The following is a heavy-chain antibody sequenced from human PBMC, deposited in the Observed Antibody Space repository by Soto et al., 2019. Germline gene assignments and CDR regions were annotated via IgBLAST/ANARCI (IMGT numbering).Heavy chain of an antibody. CDR2: IYYSGST. D-gene: IGHD3-16*01. J-gene: IGHJ4*02. V-gene: IGHV4-59*08. CDR3: ARRWGDYFDY. CDR1: GGSISSYY. Sequence: QVQLQESGPGLVKPSETLSLTCTVSGGSISSYYWSWIRQPPGKGLEWIGYIYYSGSTNYKPSLKSQVTISVDTYKNQFSLKLSSVTAADTAVYYCARRWGDYFDYWCQGTLVTVSS.